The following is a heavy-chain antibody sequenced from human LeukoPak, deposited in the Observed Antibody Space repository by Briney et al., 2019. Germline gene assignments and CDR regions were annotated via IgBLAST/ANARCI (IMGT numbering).Heavy chain of an antibody. CDR2: ISHSGRT. CDR3: ARGRGYCSGGSCYNWFDP. Sequence: SETLSLTCAAYGGSFSDYFWSWVRQPPGKGLEWIGEISHSGRTNYNPSLKSRVSISLDTSKNQFSLELKYVTAADTSVYYCARGRGYCSGGSCYNWFDPWGQGTLVTVSP. D-gene: IGHD2-15*01. J-gene: IGHJ5*02. CDR1: GGSFSDYF. V-gene: IGHV4-34*01.